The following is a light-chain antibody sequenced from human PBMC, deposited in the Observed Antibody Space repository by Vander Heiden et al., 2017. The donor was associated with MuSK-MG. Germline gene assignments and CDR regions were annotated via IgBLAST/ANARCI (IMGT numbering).Light chain of an antibody. J-gene: IGKJ4*01. CDR1: QSISSW. CDR3: QQDNSYSLT. Sequence: GDRVTITCRASQSISSWLAWYQQKPGKAPDLLIYKASNLQSGVPSRFSGSGSGTEFTLTISSLQPDDFATYYCQQDNSYSLTFGGGTKVEIK. V-gene: IGKV1-5*03. CDR2: KAS.